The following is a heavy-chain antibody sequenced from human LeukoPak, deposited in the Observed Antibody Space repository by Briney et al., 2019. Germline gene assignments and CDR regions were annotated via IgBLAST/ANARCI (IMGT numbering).Heavy chain of an antibody. V-gene: IGHV3-53*01. CDR2: IYSGGST. CDR1: GFTVSSNY. CDR3: ARGGVDHYGSGTYYLMYYFDH. J-gene: IGHJ4*02. D-gene: IGHD3-10*01. Sequence: GGSLRLSCAVSGFTVSSNYMSWVRQAPGEGLEWVSIIYSGGSTYYADSVKGRFTVSRDDPHNTLYLQMNSVRAEDTAVYFCARGGVDHYGSGTYYLMYYFDHWGQGALVTVSS.